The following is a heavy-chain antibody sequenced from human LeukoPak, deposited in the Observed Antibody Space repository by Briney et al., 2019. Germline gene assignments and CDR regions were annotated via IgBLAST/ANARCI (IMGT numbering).Heavy chain of an antibody. V-gene: IGHV4-34*01. CDR1: GGSFNDYY. J-gene: IGHJ3*02. CDR2: INLRGST. Sequence: SETLSLTCAVYGGSFNDYYWNWIRQPPGKGLEWIGEINLRGSTTYNPSLKSRVTISLDESKNQFSLKLSSVTAADTAVYYCARVAVLAGDAFDIWGQGTMVTVSS. CDR3: ARVAVLAGDAFDI. D-gene: IGHD3-3*01.